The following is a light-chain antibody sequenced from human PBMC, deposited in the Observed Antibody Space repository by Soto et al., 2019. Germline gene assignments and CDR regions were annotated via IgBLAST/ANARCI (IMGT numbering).Light chain of an antibody. CDR2: LGS. V-gene: IGKV2-28*01. CDR1: QSLLHSNGYNY. J-gene: IGKJ1*01. CDR3: VQALQTPWP. Sequence: DIVMTQSPLSLPVTPGEPASISCRSSQSLLHSNGYNYLDWYLQKPGQSPQLLIYLGSNRASGVPDRFSGSGSGTDFTLKISRVEAEDVGVYYCVQALQTPWPFGQGPKVEIK.